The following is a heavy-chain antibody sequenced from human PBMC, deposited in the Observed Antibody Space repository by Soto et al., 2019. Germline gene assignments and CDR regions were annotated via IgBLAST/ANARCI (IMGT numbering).Heavy chain of an antibody. CDR2: IYPGDSDT. D-gene: IGHD3-22*01. V-gene: IGHV5-51*01. Sequence: SLKISCKGSGYSFTSXWSCWVRQMPGKGLEWMGIIYPGDSDTRYSPSFQGQVTISADKSISTAYLQWSSQKASDTAMYYCARLEKGGYYDSSGYYYHDAFDIWGQGTMVTVS. CDR3: ARLEKGGYYDSSGYYYHDAFDI. CDR1: GYSFTSXW. J-gene: IGHJ3*02.